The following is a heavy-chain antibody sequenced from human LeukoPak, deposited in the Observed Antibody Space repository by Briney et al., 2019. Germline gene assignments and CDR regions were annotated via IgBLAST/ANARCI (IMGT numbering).Heavy chain of an antibody. CDR1: GLAFSSYS. CDR2: ISYDGSDE. CDR3: ARDFTPEWFDIH. V-gene: IGHV3-30*04. D-gene: IGHD3-3*01. Sequence: GRSLRLSCVASGLAFSSYSMHWVRQAPGKGLEWVGVISYDGSDEYYTDSVKGRFTISRDNSKNTVYLQMNSLRADDTSVYYCARDFTPEWFDIHWGQGTLVTVS. J-gene: IGHJ4*02.